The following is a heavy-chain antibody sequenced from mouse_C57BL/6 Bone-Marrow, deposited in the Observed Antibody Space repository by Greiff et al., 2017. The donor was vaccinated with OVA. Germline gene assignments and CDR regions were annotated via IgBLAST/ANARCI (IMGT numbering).Heavy chain of an antibody. CDR3: TSQDSSGAWFAY. CDR1: GYTFTDYE. D-gene: IGHD3-2*02. CDR2: IDPETGGT. Sequence: QVQLQQSGAELVRPGASVTLSCKASGYTFTDYEMHWVKQTPVHGLEWIGAIDPETGGTAYNQKFKGKAILTADKSSSTAYMELRSLTSEDSAVYYCTSQDSSGAWFAYWGQGTLVTVSA. V-gene: IGHV1-15*01. J-gene: IGHJ3*01.